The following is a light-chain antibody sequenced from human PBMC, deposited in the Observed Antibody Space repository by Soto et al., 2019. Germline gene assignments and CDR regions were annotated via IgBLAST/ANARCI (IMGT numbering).Light chain of an antibody. V-gene: IGKV3-20*01. Sequence: EIVLTQSPGTLSLSPGQRATLSCRASQSVSSSSLAWYQQRTGQAPRLLIYGASRRATGIPDRFSGSGSGTDFTLTISRLEPEDVAVYYCQLYGASPKYTFGQGTKLEIK. J-gene: IGKJ2*01. CDR2: GAS. CDR3: QLYGASPKYT. CDR1: QSVSSSS.